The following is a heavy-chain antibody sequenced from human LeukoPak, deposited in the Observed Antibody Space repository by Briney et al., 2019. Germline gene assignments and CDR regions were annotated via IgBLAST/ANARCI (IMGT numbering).Heavy chain of an antibody. CDR1: GGSISSGGYY. CDR3: ASSPSTDSSSFDY. V-gene: IGHV4-30-2*01. Sequence: PSQTLSLTCTVSGGSISSGGYYWSWIRQPPGKGLEWIGYIYHSGSTYYNPSLKSQVTISVDRSKNQFSLKLSSVTAADTAVYYCASSPSTDSSSFDYWGQGTLVTVSS. D-gene: IGHD6-13*01. J-gene: IGHJ4*02. CDR2: IYHSGST.